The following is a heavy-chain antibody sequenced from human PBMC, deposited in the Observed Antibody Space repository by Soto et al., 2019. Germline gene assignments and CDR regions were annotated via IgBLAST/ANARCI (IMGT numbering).Heavy chain of an antibody. J-gene: IGHJ4*02. D-gene: IGHD3-10*01. CDR2: IYYSGST. V-gene: IGHV4-30-4*01. CDR3: AREQDYYGSGSLFDY. Sequence: NPSEILSLTCTVSGGSISSGDYYWSWIRQPPGKGLEWIGYIYYSGSTYYNPSLKSRVTISVDTSKNQFSLKLSSVTAADTAVYYCAREQDYYGSGSLFDYWGQGTLVTVSS. CDR1: GGSISSGDYY.